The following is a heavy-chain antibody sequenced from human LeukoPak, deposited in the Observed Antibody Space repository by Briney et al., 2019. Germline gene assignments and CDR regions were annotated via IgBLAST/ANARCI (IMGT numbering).Heavy chain of an antibody. CDR2: INHSGST. D-gene: IGHD2-2*01. V-gene: IGHV4-34*01. CDR3: ARSRQKGDFDY. J-gene: IGHJ4*02. Sequence: SETLSLTCAVYGGSFSGYYWSWIRQPPGKGLEWIGEINHSGSTNYNPSLKSRVTISVDTSKNQFSLKLSSVTAADTAVYYCARSRQKGDFDYWRQGTLVTVSS. CDR1: GGSFSGYY.